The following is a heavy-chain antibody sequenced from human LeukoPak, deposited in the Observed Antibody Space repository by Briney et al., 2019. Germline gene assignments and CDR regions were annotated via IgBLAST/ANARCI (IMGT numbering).Heavy chain of an antibody. J-gene: IGHJ4*02. CDR2: TIPLFGTT. D-gene: IGHD6-13*01. CDR3: AMSGYSSSWTPIDY. V-gene: IGHV1-69*05. CDR1: GGSFSSHA. Sequence: ASVKVSCKASGGSFSSHAVGWVRQAPGQGLEWLGGTIPLFGTTRYAQKFQGRVTMTRDTSISTAYMELSRLRSDDTAVYYCAMSGYSSSWTPIDYWGQGTLVTVSS.